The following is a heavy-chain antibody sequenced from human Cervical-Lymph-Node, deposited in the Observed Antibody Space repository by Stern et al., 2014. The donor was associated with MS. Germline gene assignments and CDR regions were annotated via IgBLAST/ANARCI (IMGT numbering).Heavy chain of an antibody. CDR3: ARQTTAWASDV. CDR1: GFKFSIYC. D-gene: IGHD1-14*01. V-gene: IGHV5-51*01. Sequence: MQLVQSGAELIRPGESVKVSCKGSGFKFSIYCIAWVRQMPGKGLEWMGIIYPGDSETRYSPYFQGQGTMSADKSTSTAVQKRGSLDASDAAMYFCARQTTAWASDVWGQGTLVTVSS. CDR2: IYPGDSET. J-gene: IGHJ1*01.